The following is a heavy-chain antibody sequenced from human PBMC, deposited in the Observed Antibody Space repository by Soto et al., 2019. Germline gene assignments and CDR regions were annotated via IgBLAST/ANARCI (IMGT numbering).Heavy chain of an antibody. J-gene: IGHJ4*02. D-gene: IGHD3-22*01. CDR3: ARAYYHSSGYYFLDY. CDR2: INPNNDGT. CDR1: GYTFTDYY. Sequence: ASVKVSCKASGYTFTDYYFHWVRQAPGQGLEWMGWINPNNDGTNYAQNFQGRVTMTRDTSVNTAYMELSSLTSDDTAMYYCARAYYHSSGYYFLDYRGQGSQVTVSS. V-gene: IGHV1-2*02.